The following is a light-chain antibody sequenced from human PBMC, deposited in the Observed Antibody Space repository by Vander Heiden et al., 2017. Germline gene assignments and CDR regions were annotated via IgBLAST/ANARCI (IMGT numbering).Light chain of an antibody. CDR2: DAS. CDR3: QQYDNLPSYT. CDR1: HDISNY. V-gene: IGKV1-33*01. J-gene: IGKJ2*01. Sequence: IQITQSPSSLSASLGVRVTITCQASHDISNYLNWYQQKPGKAPKLLIYDASNLETGVPFRFSGGGSGKHFIFTISSLQPEDIATYYCQQYDNLPSYTFGQGTKVEVK.